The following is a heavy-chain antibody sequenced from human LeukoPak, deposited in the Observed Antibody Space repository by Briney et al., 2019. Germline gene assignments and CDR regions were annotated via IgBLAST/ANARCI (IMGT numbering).Heavy chain of an antibody. Sequence: ASVKVSCKASGYTFSNFGISWVRQAPGQGLEWMGWISAYNGNTNYAQKLQGRVTLTTDTSTSTAYMELGSLRSDDTAVYYCARDRSSLAVDDSRTADYWGQGTLSPSPQ. V-gene: IGHV1-18*01. CDR3: ARDRSSLAVDDSRTADY. CDR1: GYTFSNFG. CDR2: ISAYNGNT. D-gene: IGHD6-19*01. J-gene: IGHJ4*02.